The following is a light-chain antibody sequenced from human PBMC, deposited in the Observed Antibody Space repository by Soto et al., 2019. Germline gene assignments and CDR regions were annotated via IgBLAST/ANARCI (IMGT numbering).Light chain of an antibody. CDR2: GAS. CDR3: QQYNNWPPIP. V-gene: IGKV3-15*01. Sequence: EIVMTQSPATLSVSPGERATLSCRASQSVSSNLAWYQQKPGQAPRLLIYGASTRATGIPARFSGSGSGTEFSLPISTLQSEDFAVYYCQQYNNWPPIPFGQGTRREIK. CDR1: QSVSSN. J-gene: IGKJ5*01.